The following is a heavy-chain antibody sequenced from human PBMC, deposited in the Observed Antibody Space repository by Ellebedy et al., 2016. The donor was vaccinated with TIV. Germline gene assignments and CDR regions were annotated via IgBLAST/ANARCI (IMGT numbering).Heavy chain of an antibody. CDR2: INQSGST. V-gene: IGHV4-34*01. CDR3: ASGLGVRRMNAFDI. CDR1: GGSFSGYY. J-gene: IGHJ3*02. Sequence: SQTLSLTCAVYGGSFSGYYWSWIRQPPGKGLEWIGEINQSGSTNYNPSLKSRVTISVDTSKNQLSLKLSSVTAADTAMYYCASGLGVRRMNAFDIWGQGTMVTVSS. D-gene: IGHD2-8*02.